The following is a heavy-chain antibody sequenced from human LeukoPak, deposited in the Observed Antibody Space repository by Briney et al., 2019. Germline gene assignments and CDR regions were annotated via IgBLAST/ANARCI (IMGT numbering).Heavy chain of an antibody. Sequence: PGGSLRLSCAASGFTFSIAWMNWVRQAPGKGLEWVGRIKSKTDGGTTDYSAPVKGRFTISRDDSKNMLYLQMNSLKVEDTAVYYCATDAGGSWWWFDSWGQGTLVTVSS. V-gene: IGHV3-15*01. CDR2: IKSKTDGGTT. CDR3: ATDAGGSWWWFDS. D-gene: IGHD2-15*01. J-gene: IGHJ5*01. CDR1: GFTFSIAW.